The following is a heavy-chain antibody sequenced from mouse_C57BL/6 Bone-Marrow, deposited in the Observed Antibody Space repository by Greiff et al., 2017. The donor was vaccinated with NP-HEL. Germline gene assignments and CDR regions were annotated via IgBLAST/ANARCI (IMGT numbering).Heavy chain of an antibody. CDR2: IDPETGGT. D-gene: IGHD3-3*01. CDR1: GYTFTDYE. CDR3: TRRGLGGYYAMDY. J-gene: IGHJ4*01. Sequence: QVHVKQSGAELVRPGASVTLSCKASGYTFTDYEMHWVKQTPVHGLEWIGAIDPETGGTAYNQKFKGKAILTADKSSSTAYMELRSLTSEDSAVYYCTRRGLGGYYAMDYWGQGTSVTVSS. V-gene: IGHV1-15*01.